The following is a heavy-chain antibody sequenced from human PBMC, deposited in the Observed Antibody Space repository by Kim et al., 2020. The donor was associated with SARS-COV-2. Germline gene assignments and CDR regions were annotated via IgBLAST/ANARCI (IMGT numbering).Heavy chain of an antibody. CDR3: AKEYCSSTSCYDAFDI. J-gene: IGHJ3*02. Sequence: GGSLRLSCAASGFTFSSYAMSWVRQAPGKGLEWVSAISGSGGSTYYADSVKGRFTISRDNSKNTLYLQMNSLRAEDTAVYYCAKEYCSSTSCYDAFDIWGQGTMVTVSS. CDR1: GFTFSSYA. CDR2: ISGSGGST. D-gene: IGHD2-2*01. V-gene: IGHV3-23*01.